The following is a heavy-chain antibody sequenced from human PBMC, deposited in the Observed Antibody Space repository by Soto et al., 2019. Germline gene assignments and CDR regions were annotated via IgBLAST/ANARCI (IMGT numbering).Heavy chain of an antibody. Sequence: PSVTLSLPCTLSRAPLWRTHYYWPRIRQAPGKGLEWIGYVYYNGSTCYKPSLRSRITISVDTSKNQFSLKLTSVTAAETAVYYCVRTARDGAVDQHWLDRWGQGSQVTVSS. CDR2: VYYNGST. D-gene: IGHD2-2*01. J-gene: IGHJ5*02. CDR1: RAPLWRTHYY. CDR3: VRTARDGAVDQHWLDR. V-gene: IGHV4-30-4*01.